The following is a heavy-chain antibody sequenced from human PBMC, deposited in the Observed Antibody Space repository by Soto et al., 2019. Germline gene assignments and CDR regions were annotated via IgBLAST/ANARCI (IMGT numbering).Heavy chain of an antibody. CDR2: ISRSGSTI. CDR3: ARDFSYGRPQVGFDP. J-gene: IGHJ5*02. D-gene: IGHD3-16*01. V-gene: IGHV3-48*03. CDR1: GFTFSSYA. Sequence: EVQLVESGGGLVQPGGSLRLSCAASGFTFSSYAMNWVRQAPGKGLEWVSYISRSGSTIYYADSVKGRFTISRDNAKNSLYLQMNSLRAADTAVYYCARDFSYGRPQVGFDPWGQGTLVTVSS.